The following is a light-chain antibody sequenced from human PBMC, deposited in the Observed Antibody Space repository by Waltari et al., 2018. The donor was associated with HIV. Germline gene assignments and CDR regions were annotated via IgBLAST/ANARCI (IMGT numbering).Light chain of an antibody. J-gene: IGLJ3*02. CDR1: SSDLGTYDY. CDR3: TSYAGSNNWV. CDR2: RVT. V-gene: IGLV2-8*01. Sequence: SALTQPPSASGSPGQSVTLSCTGTSSDLGTYDYVPWYQQHPDKAPNLILYRVTKRPSGVPDRFSGSKSVNTASLTVSGLQAEDEADYYCTSYAGSNNWVFGGGTKLTVL.